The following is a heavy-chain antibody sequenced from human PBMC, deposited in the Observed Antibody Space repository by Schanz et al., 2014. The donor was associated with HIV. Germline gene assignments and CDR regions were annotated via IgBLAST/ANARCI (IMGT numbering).Heavy chain of an antibody. CDR2: ISISGETT. J-gene: IGHJ6*02. CDR3: AKTSITLGMDV. V-gene: IGHV3-23*01. CDR1: GFRFSSHA. Sequence: EVQLLESGGGLVQPGESLRLSCAVSGFRFSSHAMTWVRQAPGKGLEWVSGISISGETTYYADSVKGRFTISRDNSKNTLYLQMNSLRAEDTAIYYCAKTSITLGMDVWGQGTTVTVS. D-gene: IGHD1-20*01.